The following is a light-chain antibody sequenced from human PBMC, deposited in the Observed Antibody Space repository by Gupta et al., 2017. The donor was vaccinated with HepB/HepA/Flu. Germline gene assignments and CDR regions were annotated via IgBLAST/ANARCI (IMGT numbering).Light chain of an antibody. V-gene: IGLV3-21*03. Sequence: SYVLTQPPSVSVAPGKTARITCGGNNIGSKDVHWYKQKPGQAPVLVIYDARDRPSGIPERFSGSNVDNMATLNISRVEAGDEADYYCQVWDRTSHQEVFGGGTKLTVL. CDR3: QVWDRTSHQEV. CDR2: DAR. CDR1: NIGSKD. J-gene: IGLJ3*02.